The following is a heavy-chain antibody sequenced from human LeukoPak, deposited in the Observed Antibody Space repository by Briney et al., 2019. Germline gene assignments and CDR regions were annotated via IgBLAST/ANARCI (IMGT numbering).Heavy chain of an antibody. V-gene: IGHV1-8*01. CDR1: GYTFTSYD. CDR2: MNPNSGNT. Sequence: ASVKVSCKASGYTFTSYDINWVRQATGQGLEWMGWMNPNSGNTGYAQKFQGRVTMTRNTSISTAYMELSSLRSEDTAVYYCARVSGGVDYYYDYGMNVWGQGTTVTVSS. J-gene: IGHJ6*02. D-gene: IGHD3-16*01. CDR3: ARVSGGVDYYYDYGMNV.